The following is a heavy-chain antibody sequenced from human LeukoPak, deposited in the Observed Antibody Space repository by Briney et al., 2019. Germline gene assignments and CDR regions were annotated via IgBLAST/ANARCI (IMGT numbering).Heavy chain of an antibody. CDR2: IYSGGST. CDR3: ARDRLYSSSSEDY. D-gene: IGHD6-6*01. V-gene: IGHV3-53*01. CDR1: GFTVSSNY. Sequence: SGGSLRLSCAASGFTVSSNYMSWVRQAPGKGLEWVSAIYSGGSTYYADSVKGRFTISRDNSKHTLYLQMNSLRVEDTAVYYCARDRLYSSSSEDYWGQGTLVTVSS. J-gene: IGHJ4*02.